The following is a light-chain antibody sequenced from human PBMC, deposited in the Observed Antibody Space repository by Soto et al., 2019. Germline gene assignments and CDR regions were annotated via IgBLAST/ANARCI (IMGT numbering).Light chain of an antibody. CDR2: LGS. J-gene: IGKJ4*01. Sequence: DPVMTQSPLSLPVTPGEPASISCRSSQSLLYSNGYNYLDWYLQKPGQPPQLLIYLGSNRASGVPDRFSGSGSGTDFTLKISRVEAEDVGVYYCMQALQTPLTFGGGTKVEIK. CDR3: MQALQTPLT. V-gene: IGKV2-28*01. CDR1: QSLLYSNGYNY.